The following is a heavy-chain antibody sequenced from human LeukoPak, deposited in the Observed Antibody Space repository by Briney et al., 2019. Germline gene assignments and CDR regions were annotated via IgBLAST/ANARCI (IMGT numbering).Heavy chain of an antibody. J-gene: IGHJ4*02. CDR2: IKRDGSEK. V-gene: IGHV3-7*01. CDR1: GFTFSSYW. CDR3: AKYNGGFCFDY. D-gene: IGHD5-12*01. Sequence: GGSLRLSCAAPGFTFSSYWMSWVRQAPGKGLDWVANIKRDGSEKNYADSVKGRFTISRDNADNSLYLQMNSLRADDTAVYYCAKYNGGFCFDYWGQGALVTVSS.